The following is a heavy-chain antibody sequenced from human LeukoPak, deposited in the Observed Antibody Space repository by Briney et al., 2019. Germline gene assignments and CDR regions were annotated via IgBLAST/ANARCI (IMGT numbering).Heavy chain of an antibody. D-gene: IGHD1-7*01. CDR3: ARKGLGGELGGFDS. V-gene: IGHV3-7*03. Sequence: GGSLRLSCAASGFTFSNYWMSWVRQAPGKGLEWVANIMQDESEKFYVDSVKGRFSISRDNAGNSLYLQMNSLRVEDTALYHCARKGLGGELGGFDSWGQGTLVTVSS. CDR1: GFTFSNYW. CDR2: IMQDESEK. J-gene: IGHJ4*02.